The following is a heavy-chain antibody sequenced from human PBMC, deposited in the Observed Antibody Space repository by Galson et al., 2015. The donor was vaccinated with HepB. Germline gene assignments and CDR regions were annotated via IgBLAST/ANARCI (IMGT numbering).Heavy chain of an antibody. CDR2: INPSGGST. CDR3: ARNLEYSSQGFDY. J-gene: IGHJ4*02. V-gene: IGHV1-46*01. D-gene: IGHD6-6*01. Sequence: SVKVSCKASGGTFSSYAISWVRQAPGQGLEWMGIINPSGGSTSYAQKFQGRVTMTRDTSTSTVYMELSSLRSEDTAVYYCARNLEYSSQGFDYWGQGTLVTVSS. CDR1: GGTFSSYA.